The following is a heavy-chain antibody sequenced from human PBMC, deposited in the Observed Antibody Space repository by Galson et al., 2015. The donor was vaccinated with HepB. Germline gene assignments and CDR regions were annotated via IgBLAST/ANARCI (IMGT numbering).Heavy chain of an antibody. CDR1: GFTFSSYG. J-gene: IGHJ4*02. V-gene: IGHV3-33*01. CDR3: ARDTSVGSGWLQLSEPGY. D-gene: IGHD5-24*01. Sequence: SLRLSCAASGFTFSSYGMHWVRQAPGKGLEWVAVIWYDGSNKYYADSVKGRFTISRDNSKNTLYLQMNSLRAEDTAVYYCARDTSVGSGWLQLSEPGYWGQGTLVTVSS. CDR2: IWYDGSNK.